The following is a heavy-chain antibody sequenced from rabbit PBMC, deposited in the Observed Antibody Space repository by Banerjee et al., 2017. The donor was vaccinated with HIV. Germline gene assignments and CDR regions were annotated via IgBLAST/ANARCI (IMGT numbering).Heavy chain of an antibody. D-gene: IGHD5-1*01. CDR3: ARDSRTYGNTGYAFDP. CDR1: GFSLSSSYY. J-gene: IGHJ2*01. V-gene: IGHV1S40*01. Sequence: QSLEESGGGLVQPEGSLTLTCKASGFSLSSSYYMCWVRQAPGKGLEWIGCIFAGGSGKTVYASWVNGRFTISKTSSTTVTLQMTSLTAADTATYFCARDSRTYGNTGYAFDPWGQGTLVTVS. CDR2: IFAGGSGKT.